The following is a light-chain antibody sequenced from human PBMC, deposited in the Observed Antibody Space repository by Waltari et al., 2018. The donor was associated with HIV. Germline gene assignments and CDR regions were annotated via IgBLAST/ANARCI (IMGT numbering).Light chain of an antibody. Sequence: PEQTATTTCPGDALPKQYPYWYQQKQGQAPVLVIYKDSERPSGIPERFSGSSSGTTVTLTISGVQAEDEADYYCQSADSSGTYVVFGGGTKLTVL. V-gene: IGLV3-25*03. CDR1: ALPKQY. CDR3: QSADSSGTYVV. CDR2: KDS. J-gene: IGLJ2*01.